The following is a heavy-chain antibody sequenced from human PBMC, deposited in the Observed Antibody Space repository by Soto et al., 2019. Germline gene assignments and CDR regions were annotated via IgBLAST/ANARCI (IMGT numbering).Heavy chain of an antibody. CDR1: GYTFTGYY. Sequence: ASVKVSCKAAGYTFTGYYMHWVRQAPGQGLERMGWINPNSGGTNYAQKFQGRVTMTRDTSISTAYMELSRLRSDDTAVYYCARPYYYDSSVPYGMDVWGQGTTVTVSS. CDR2: INPNSGGT. CDR3: ARPYYYDSSVPYGMDV. J-gene: IGHJ6*02. D-gene: IGHD3-22*01. V-gene: IGHV1-2*02.